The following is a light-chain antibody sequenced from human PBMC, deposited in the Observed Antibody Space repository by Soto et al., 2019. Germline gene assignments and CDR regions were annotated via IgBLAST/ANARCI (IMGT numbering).Light chain of an antibody. CDR2: DVS. Sequence: QSALTQPASVSGSPGQSITISCTGTSSDVGAYNYVSWYQQHPGKAPKVMIYDVSNRPSGVSNRFSGSKSGNTASLTISGLQAEDEGDYYCSSYTTSNTVAFGGGTKLTVL. V-gene: IGLV2-14*01. J-gene: IGLJ2*01. CDR3: SSYTTSNTVA. CDR1: SSDVGAYNY.